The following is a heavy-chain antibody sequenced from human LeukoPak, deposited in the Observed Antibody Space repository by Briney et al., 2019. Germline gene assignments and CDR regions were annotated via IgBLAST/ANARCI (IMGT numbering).Heavy chain of an antibody. CDR2: FDPEDGET. V-gene: IGHV1-24*01. CDR1: GYTLTELS. J-gene: IGHJ4*02. Sequence: ASVKVSCKVSGYTLTELSIYWVRQAPGKGLEWMGGFDPEDGETIYAQKFQGRVTMTGDTSTDTAYMELSSLRSEDTAVYYCARDSVGATPYYFDYWGQGTLVTVSS. CDR3: ARDSVGATPYYFDY. D-gene: IGHD1-26*01.